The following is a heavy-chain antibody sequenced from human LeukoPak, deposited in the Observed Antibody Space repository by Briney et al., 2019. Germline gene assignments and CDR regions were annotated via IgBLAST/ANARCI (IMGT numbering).Heavy chain of an antibody. CDR2: ISAYNGNT. CDR1: GYTFTSYG. V-gene: IGHV1-18*01. D-gene: IGHD2-2*02. CDR3: ASTLGYCSSTSCYRDYYYMDV. J-gene: IGHJ6*03. Sequence: ASVKVSCKASGYTFTSYGISWVRQAPGQGLEWMGWISAYNGNTNYAQKLQGRVTMTTDTSTSTAYMQLRSLGSDDTAVYYCASTLGYCSSTSCYRDYYYMDVWGKGTTVTVSS.